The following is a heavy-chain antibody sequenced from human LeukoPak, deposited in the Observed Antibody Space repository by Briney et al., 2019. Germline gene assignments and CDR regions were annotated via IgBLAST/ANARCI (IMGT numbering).Heavy chain of an antibody. CDR3: ARSPQRGTLFFDY. CDR2: IYYSGNT. J-gene: IGHJ4*02. CDR1: GGSISGSSYY. D-gene: IGHD6-25*01. V-gene: IGHV4-61*01. Sequence: SETLSLTCTVSGGSISGSSYYCTWIRQPPGKGLEWIGYIYYSGNTKYNPSLKSRGTISVDASKNQFSLKLSSVTTADTAVYYCARSPQRGTLFFDYWGQGTLVTVSS.